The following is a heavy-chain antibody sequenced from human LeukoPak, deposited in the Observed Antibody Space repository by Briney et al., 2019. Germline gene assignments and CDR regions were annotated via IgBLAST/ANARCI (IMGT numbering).Heavy chain of an antibody. J-gene: IGHJ4*02. CDR2: IYNDGSA. Sequence: GGSLRLSCAPSGFSVSDNYMSWVRQAPGKRPEWVSLIYNDGSAAYADSVKGRFTISKDNSRNTLYLQMNSLRAEDTAVYYCAKPVAEMATSLDYWGQGTLVTVSS. V-gene: IGHV3-66*04. CDR1: GFSVSDNY. CDR3: AKPVAEMATSLDY. D-gene: IGHD5-24*01.